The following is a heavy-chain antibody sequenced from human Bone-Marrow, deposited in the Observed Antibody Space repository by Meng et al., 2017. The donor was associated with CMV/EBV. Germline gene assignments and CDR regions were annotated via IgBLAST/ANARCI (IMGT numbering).Heavy chain of an antibody. CDR1: DGSFSDIY. V-gene: IGHV4-34*01. Sequence: SETLSLTCAVYDGSFSDIYWTWVRQSPEKGLEWIGEIHHNGKTNYNPSLKNRVTISLRTSANQCSLEVTSVTAADTAVYYCAIRGGGYDPFYFDSWGQGTLVTVSS. CDR3: AIRGGGYDPFYFDS. D-gene: IGHD3-22*01. CDR2: IHHNGKT. J-gene: IGHJ4*02.